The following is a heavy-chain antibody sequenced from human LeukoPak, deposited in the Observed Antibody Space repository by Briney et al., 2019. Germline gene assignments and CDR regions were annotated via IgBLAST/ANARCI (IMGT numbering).Heavy chain of an antibody. V-gene: IGHV3-33*01. CDR3: ARDYAHSYGQFDY. CDR1: GFXFSSYD. CDR2: ICYDGSNK. J-gene: IGHJ4*02. D-gene: IGHD2-2*01. Sequence: GRSLRLSCAASGFXFSSYDMHWVSQAPGKGRESLACICYDGSNKYFADSVKGRFTISRDNSKNTLFLQMNTLRAEDTALYYCARDYAHSYGQFDYWGQGTLVTVSS.